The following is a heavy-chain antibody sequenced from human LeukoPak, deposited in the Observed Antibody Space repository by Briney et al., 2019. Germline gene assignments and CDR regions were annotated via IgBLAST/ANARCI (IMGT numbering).Heavy chain of an antibody. V-gene: IGHV3-23*01. D-gene: IGHD3-22*01. CDR2: ISGSGGGT. J-gene: IGHJ4*02. CDR3: AKDGGSAYPSAADY. CDR1: GFTFSSYA. Sequence: GGSLRLSCAASGFTFSSYAMNWVRQAPGKGLEWVSAISGSGGGTYYADSVKGRFTITRDNSKNTLYLQMNSLRAEDTAVYYCAKDGGSAYPSAADYWGQGTLVTVSS.